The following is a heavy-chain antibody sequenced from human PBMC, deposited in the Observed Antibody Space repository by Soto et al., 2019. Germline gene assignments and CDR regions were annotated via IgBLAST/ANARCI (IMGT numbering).Heavy chain of an antibody. J-gene: IGHJ4*02. CDR3: ARSKGYENNNLYYFDY. V-gene: IGHV1-18*01. D-gene: IGHD3-3*01. CDR1: GYTFTSYT. CDR2: IGPSSGNT. Sequence: QVQLLQSGGQVKKPGASVKVSCKASGYTFTSYTISWVRQAPGQGLEWVGWIGPSSGNTDSARNLQGRVTMTTDISTSTAYMELRSLRSDDTAVYYCARSKGYENNNLYYFDYWGQGALVTVSS.